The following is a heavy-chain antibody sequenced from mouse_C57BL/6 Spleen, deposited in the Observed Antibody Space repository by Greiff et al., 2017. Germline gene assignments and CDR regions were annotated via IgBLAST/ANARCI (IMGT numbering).Heavy chain of an antibody. D-gene: IGHD2-5*01. CDR3: ARGDYSNYAWFAY. CDR1: GFTFSDYG. CDR2: ISSGSSTI. J-gene: IGHJ3*01. V-gene: IGHV5-17*01. Sequence: DVKLQESGGGLVKPGGSLKLSCAASGFTFSDYGMHWVRQAPEKGLEWVAYISSGSSTIYYADTVKGRFTISRDNAKNTLFLQMTSLRSEDTAMYYCARGDYSNYAWFAYWGQGTLVTVSA.